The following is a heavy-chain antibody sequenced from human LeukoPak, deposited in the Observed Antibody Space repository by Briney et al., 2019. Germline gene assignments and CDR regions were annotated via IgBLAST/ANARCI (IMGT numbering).Heavy chain of an antibody. V-gene: IGHV3-11*06. D-gene: IGHD2-8*01. J-gene: IGHJ4*02. Sequence: GGSLRLSCAASGFTFSDYYMSWIRQAPGKGLEWVSYISTTSSFTKYADSVKGRFTISRDNAKNSLYLQMNSLRADDTAVYYCARERAGSSYCTYGVCYMGLAYWGQGTLVSVSS. CDR3: ARERAGSSYCTYGVCYMGLAY. CDR1: GFTFSDYY. CDR2: ISTTSSFT.